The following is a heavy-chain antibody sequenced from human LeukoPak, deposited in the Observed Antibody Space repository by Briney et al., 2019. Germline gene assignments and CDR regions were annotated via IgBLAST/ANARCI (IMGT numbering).Heavy chain of an antibody. CDR2: IYYSGST. J-gene: IGHJ6*02. CDR3: ARDRDWYGMDV. D-gene: IGHD3/OR15-3a*01. CDR1: GGSISSGGYY. Sequence: SETLSLTCTVSGGSISSGGYYWSWIRQHPGKGLEWIGYIYYSGSTYYNPSLKSRVTISVDTSKNQFSLKLSSVTAADTAVYYCARDRDWYGMDVWGLGTTVTVSS. V-gene: IGHV4-31*03.